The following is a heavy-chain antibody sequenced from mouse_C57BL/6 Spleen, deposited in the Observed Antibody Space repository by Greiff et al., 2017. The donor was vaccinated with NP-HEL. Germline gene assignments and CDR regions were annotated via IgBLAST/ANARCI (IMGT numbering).Heavy chain of an antibody. Sequence: VQLQQSGAELARPGASVKLSCKASGYTFTSYGISWVKQRTGQGLEWIGEIYPRSGNTYYNEKFKGKATLTADKSSSTAYMELRSLTSEDSAVYFCARTPYDYDGRGYFDVWGTGTTVTVSS. CDR1: GYTFTSYG. CDR2: IYPRSGNT. J-gene: IGHJ1*03. D-gene: IGHD1-1*01. CDR3: ARTPYDYDGRGYFDV. V-gene: IGHV1-81*01.